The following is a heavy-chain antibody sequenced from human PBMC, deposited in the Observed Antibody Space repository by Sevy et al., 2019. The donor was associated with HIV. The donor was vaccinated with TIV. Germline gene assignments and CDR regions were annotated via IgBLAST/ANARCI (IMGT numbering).Heavy chain of an antibody. D-gene: IGHD2-15*01. CDR1: GFTFSDYY. CDR3: ARDGYCSGGSCYGHAAFDI. Sequence: GGSLRLSCAASGFTFSDYYMSWIRQAPGKGLEWVSYISSSGSTIYYADSVKGRFTISRDNAKNSPYLQMNSLRAEDTAVYYCARDGYCSGGSCYGHAAFDIWGQGTMVTVSS. CDR2: ISSSGSTI. V-gene: IGHV3-11*01. J-gene: IGHJ3*02.